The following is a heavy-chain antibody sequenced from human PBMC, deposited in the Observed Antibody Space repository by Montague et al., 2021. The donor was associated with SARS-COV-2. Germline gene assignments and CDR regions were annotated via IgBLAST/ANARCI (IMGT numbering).Heavy chain of an antibody. CDR3: ARGVPGGYCTGGSCKEGAFDI. CDR2: INHSGST. J-gene: IGHJ3*02. CDR1: GGSFSGYY. D-gene: IGHD2-15*01. V-gene: IGHV4-34*01. Sequence: SETLSLTCVVYGGSFSGYYWSWIRQPPGKGLEWIGEINHSGSTYCNPSLKSRVAMSVDTSRNQFFLNLSSVAAADTAVYYFARGVPGGYCTGGSCKEGAFDIWGQGTMVTVSS.